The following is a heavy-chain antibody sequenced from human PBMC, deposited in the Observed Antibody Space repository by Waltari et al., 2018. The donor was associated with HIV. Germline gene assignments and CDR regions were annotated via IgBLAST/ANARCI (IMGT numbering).Heavy chain of an antibody. J-gene: IGHJ6*02. D-gene: IGHD2-15*01. CDR2: IYPGDSDT. CDR1: AYNFAKYW. V-gene: IGHV5-51*01. CDR3: ARHGVVDGNDSYGMDV. Sequence: EVQLVQSGAEAKQPGESLKTSFKGSAYNFAKYWIGWVRQMPGKGLEWMGIIYPGDSDTRYSPSFQGQVTFSADKSITTAYLQWSNLKASDTAMYYCARHGVVDGNDSYGMDVWGQGTTVTVSS.